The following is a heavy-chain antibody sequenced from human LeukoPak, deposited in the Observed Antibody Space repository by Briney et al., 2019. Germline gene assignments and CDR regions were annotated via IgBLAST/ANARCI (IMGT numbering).Heavy chain of an antibody. CDR3: ARQDHNSRWYGYWYFDL. CDR2: VYYTGST. CDR1: GGSISSYY. D-gene: IGHD6-13*01. J-gene: IGHJ2*01. Sequence: SGTLSLTCTVSGGSISSYYWSWIRQPPGKGLEWIGYVYYTGSTDYNPSLKSRVTMSVDTSKNQFSLNLSSVTAADTAVYYCARQDHNSRWYGYWYFDLWGRGTLVTVSS. V-gene: IGHV4-59*08.